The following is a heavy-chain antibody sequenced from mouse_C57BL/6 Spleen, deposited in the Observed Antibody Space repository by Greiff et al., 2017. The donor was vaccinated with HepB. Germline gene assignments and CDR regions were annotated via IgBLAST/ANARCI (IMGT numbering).Heavy chain of an antibody. J-gene: IGHJ4*01. Sequence: EVKLVESGAGLVKPGGSLKLSCAASGFTFSSYAMSWVRQTPEKRLEWVAYISSGGDYIYYADTVTGRFTIYRDNARNTLYLQMSSLKSEDTAMYYCTRVHYDYHGYAMDYWGQGSSVTVSA. CDR2: ISSGGDYI. V-gene: IGHV5-9-1*02. CDR1: GFTFSSYA. D-gene: IGHD2-4*01. CDR3: TRVHYDYHGYAMDY.